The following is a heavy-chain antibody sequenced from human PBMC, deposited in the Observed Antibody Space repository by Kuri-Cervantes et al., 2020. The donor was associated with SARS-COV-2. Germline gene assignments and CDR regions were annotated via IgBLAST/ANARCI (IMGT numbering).Heavy chain of an antibody. Sequence: GESLKISCAASGFTFSGHWIHWVRQAPGKGRVWVSRINPDGSYTNNADSVKGRFTLSRDNAKNMLFLQMNSLRAEGTAVYYCVRDGDHWNFDYWGQGTLVTVSS. CDR3: VRDGDHWNFDY. CDR2: INPDGSYT. J-gene: IGHJ4*02. CDR1: GFTFSGHW. D-gene: IGHD1-1*01. V-gene: IGHV3-74*01.